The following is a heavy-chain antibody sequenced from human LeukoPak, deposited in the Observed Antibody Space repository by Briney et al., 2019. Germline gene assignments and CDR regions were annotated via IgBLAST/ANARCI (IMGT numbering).Heavy chain of an antibody. Sequence: PSETLSLTCTVSGGSISSYYWSWIRQPPGKGLEWIEYIYYSGSTNYNPSLKSRVTISVDTSKNQFSLKLTSVTAADTAVYYCARANGSGTFYQADYWGQGTLVTVSS. CDR2: IYYSGST. J-gene: IGHJ4*02. V-gene: IGHV4-59*01. CDR1: GGSISSYY. CDR3: ARANGSGTFYQADY. D-gene: IGHD3-10*01.